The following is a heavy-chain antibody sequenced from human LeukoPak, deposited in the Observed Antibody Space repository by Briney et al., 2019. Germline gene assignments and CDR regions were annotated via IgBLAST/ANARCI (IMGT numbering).Heavy chain of an antibody. D-gene: IGHD1-26*01. CDR1: GGSISSNTYY. J-gene: IGHJ4*02. Sequence: SETLSLTCTVSGGSISSNTYYWGWSRQPPGKGLEWIGSISYSGSTYYNPSLKSRVTISVDTSKNQFSLKLSSVTAADTAVYYCARPLVGGTTFPDDWGQGTLVTVSS. V-gene: IGHV4-39*01. CDR3: ARPLVGGTTFPDD. CDR2: ISYSGST.